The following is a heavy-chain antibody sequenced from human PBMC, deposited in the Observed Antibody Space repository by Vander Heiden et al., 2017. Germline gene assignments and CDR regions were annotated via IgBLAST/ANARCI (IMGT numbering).Heavy chain of an antibody. CDR1: GGSISSSSYY. V-gene: IGHV4-39*01. Sequence: QLQLQESGPGLVKPSETLSLTCTVSGGSISSSSYYWGWIRQPPGKGLEWIGSIYYSGSTYYNPSLKSRVTISVDTSKNQFSLKLSSVTTADTAVYYCARQGGYCSSTSCYTLGYFDYWGQGTLVTVSS. CDR2: IYYSGST. J-gene: IGHJ4*02. D-gene: IGHD2-2*02. CDR3: ARQGGYCSSTSCYTLGYFDY.